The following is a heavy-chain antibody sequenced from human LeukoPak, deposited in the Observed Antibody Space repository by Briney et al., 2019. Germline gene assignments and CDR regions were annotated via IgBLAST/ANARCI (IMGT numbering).Heavy chain of an antibody. CDR2: INHSGST. Sequence: SETLSLTCAVYGGSFSGYYWSWIRQPPGKGLEWIGEINHSGSTNYNPSLKSRVTISVDTSKNQFSLKLSSVTAADTAVYYCARWIQLWQIDYWGQGTLVTVSS. J-gene: IGHJ4*02. V-gene: IGHV4-34*01. D-gene: IGHD5-18*01. CDR3: ARWIQLWQIDY. CDR1: GGSFSGYY.